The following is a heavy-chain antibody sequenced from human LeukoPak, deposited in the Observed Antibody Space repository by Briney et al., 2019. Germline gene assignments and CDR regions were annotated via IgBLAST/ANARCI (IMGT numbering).Heavy chain of an antibody. CDR2: INHSGGT. Sequence: SETLSLTCAVYGGSFSGYYWSWIRKPLGKGLEWIGEINHSGGTSYNPSLKSRVTISVDTSKNQFSLKRSSVTAADTAVYYCARGEWELLHAFDIWGQGTMVTVSS. V-gene: IGHV4-34*01. D-gene: IGHD1-26*01. CDR1: GGSFSGYY. CDR3: ARGEWELLHAFDI. J-gene: IGHJ3*02.